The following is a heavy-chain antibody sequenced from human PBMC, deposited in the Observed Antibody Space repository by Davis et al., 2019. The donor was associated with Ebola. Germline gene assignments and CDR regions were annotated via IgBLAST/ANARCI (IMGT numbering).Heavy chain of an antibody. Sequence: SETLSLTCTLSGDSISTSYWSWIRQTPGKGLEYIGYIYYSGSTRYSPSFESRVTISLDTSKNQFSLSLSSVTAADTAVYYCARRLVVRGVLPLWGQGTLVTVSS. J-gene: IGHJ4*02. D-gene: IGHD3-10*01. CDR3: ARRLVVRGVLPL. CDR1: GDSISTSY. V-gene: IGHV4-59*01. CDR2: IYYSGST.